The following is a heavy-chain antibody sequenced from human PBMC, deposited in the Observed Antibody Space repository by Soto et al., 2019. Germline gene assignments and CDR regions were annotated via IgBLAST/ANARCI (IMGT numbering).Heavy chain of an antibody. CDR3: ARTFDTITYYFDY. Sequence: GGSLRLSCAASQFSFRSYAMHWIRQSPGKGLEWVAVISFDGNSLHYADSVRDRFTISRDNSKNTLYLQMNNLRPEDTAVYYCARTFDTITYYFDYWGQGTVVTVYS. CDR1: QFSFRSYA. V-gene: IGHV3-30-3*01. D-gene: IGHD3-9*01. J-gene: IGHJ4*02. CDR2: ISFDGNSL.